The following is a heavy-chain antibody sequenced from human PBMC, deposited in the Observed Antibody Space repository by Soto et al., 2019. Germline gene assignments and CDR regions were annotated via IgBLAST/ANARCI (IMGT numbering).Heavy chain of an antibody. CDR1: GYTFTDYA. Sequence: HVQLVQSGAEVKKPGASVKVSCKASGYTFTDYAIQWVRQAPGQRLEWMGWINAGNGNTKYSQKFQGRVTITRDTSASTAYSELSSLRSEDTAVYYCAREHDFWIGYCFDYWGQGTLVTVSS. J-gene: IGHJ4*02. CDR3: AREHDFWIGYCFDY. D-gene: IGHD3-3*01. CDR2: INAGNGNT. V-gene: IGHV1-3*01.